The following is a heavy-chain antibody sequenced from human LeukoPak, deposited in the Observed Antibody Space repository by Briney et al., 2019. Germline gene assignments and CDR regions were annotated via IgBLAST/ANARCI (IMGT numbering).Heavy chain of an antibody. Sequence: ASVTVSCTASGYTFTVDYMHWVRQAPGQGLERMGWINPNSGGTNYAQKFQGRVTMTRDTSISTAYMELSRLRSDDTAVYYCAKRPRDYYDSSGYAFDIWGQGTMVTVSS. CDR3: AKRPRDYYDSSGYAFDI. D-gene: IGHD3-22*01. J-gene: IGHJ3*02. V-gene: IGHV1-2*02. CDR1: GYTFTVDY. CDR2: INPNSGGT.